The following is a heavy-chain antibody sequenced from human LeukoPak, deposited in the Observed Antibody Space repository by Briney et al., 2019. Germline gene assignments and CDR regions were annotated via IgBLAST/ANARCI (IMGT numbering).Heavy chain of an antibody. CDR1: GFTFSSYA. Sequence: PGGSLRLSCAASGFTFSSYAMSWVRQAPGKGLEWVSAISGSGGSTYYADSVKGRFTISRDNSKNTLYLQMNSLRAEDTAVYYCANIPPSKGPLRFLESGPLDYWGQGTLVTVSS. D-gene: IGHD3-3*01. CDR3: ANIPPSKGPLRFLESGPLDY. J-gene: IGHJ4*02. V-gene: IGHV3-23*01. CDR2: ISGSGGST.